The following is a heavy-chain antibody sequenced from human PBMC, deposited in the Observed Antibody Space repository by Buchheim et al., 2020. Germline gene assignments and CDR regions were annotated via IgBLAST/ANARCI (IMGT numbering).Heavy chain of an antibody. CDR1: GASITSSIL. V-gene: IGHV4-4*02. J-gene: IGHJ4*02. Sequence: QVQLQESGPGLVKPSGTLSLTCAVSGASITSSILWSWVRQPPGKGLEWIGEIFHTGRTNYNPSLKSRVTISVDKSKNQFSMNLSSVTAADTAVYYCARKWDSGGWYVLDYWGQGTL. CDR3: ARKWDSGGWYVLDY. CDR2: IFHTGRT. D-gene: IGHD6-19*01.